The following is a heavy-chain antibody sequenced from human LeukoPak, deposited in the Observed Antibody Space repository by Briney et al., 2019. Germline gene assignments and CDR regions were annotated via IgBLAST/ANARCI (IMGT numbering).Heavy chain of an antibody. J-gene: IGHJ4*02. CDR3: ASADTAMASLDY. Sequence: SETLSLTCTVSGGSISSGGYYWSWLRQHPGTGLEWIGYIYYSGSTYYNPSLKSRVTISVDTSKNQFSLKLSSVTAADTAVYYCASADTAMASLDYWGQGTLVTVSS. V-gene: IGHV4-31*03. CDR2: IYYSGST. CDR1: GGSISSGGYY. D-gene: IGHD5-18*01.